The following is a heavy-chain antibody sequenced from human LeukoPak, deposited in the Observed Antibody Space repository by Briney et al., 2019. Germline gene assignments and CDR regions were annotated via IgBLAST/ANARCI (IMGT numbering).Heavy chain of an antibody. CDR1: GGCFSGYY. J-gene: IGHJ4*02. V-gene: IGHV4-34*01. D-gene: IGHD2-2*01. CDR3: ARFRIDCSSTSCYLYYFDY. Sequence: SENLSCNCAGYGGCFSGYYWNWIRQPPGKGLEWIGKINHSGSTNYNPSLKSRVTISVDTSKNQFSLKLSSVTAADTAVYYCARFRIDCSSTSCYLYYFDYWGQGTLVTVSS. CDR2: INHSGST.